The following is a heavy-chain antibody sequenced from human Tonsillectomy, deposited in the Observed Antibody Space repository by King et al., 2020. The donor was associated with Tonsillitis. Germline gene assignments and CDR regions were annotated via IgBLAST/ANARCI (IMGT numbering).Heavy chain of an antibody. D-gene: IGHD6-19*01. J-gene: IGHJ4*02. V-gene: IGHV2-70*01. CDR1: GFSLSTSEMC. CDR2: IDWDDDT. Sequence: ITLKESGPALVKPTQTLTLTCTFSGFSLSTSEMCVSWIRQPPGKALEWLALIDWDDDTYYSTSLRTRLSISRDTSKNQVVLRMTNMDLVDTAMYYCARIGGGSSGWNFDYWGQGALVTVSS. CDR3: ARIGGGSSGWNFDY.